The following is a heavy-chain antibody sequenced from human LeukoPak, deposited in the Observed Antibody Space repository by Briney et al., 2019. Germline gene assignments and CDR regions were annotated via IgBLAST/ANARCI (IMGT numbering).Heavy chain of an antibody. Sequence: SGGSLRLSCAASGFTFSSYAMNWVRQAPGKGLEWVSIISGSGDNTYYTDSVKGRFTISRDNSKNTLFLQMNSLRAEDTAVYYCAKIPQVALFSVPNFDYWGQGTLVTVSS. CDR1: GFTFSSYA. D-gene: IGHD2-21*01. J-gene: IGHJ4*02. CDR3: AKIPQVALFSVPNFDY. V-gene: IGHV3-23*01. CDR2: ISGSGDNT.